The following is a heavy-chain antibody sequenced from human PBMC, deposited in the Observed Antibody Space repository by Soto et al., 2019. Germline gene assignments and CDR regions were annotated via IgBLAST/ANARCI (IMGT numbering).Heavy chain of an antibody. D-gene: IGHD6-13*01. CDR2: ISGSGGAT. CDR1: GFIPSSYA. CDR3: AKDAIMVSSSFNYFDF. Sequence: GSLRLSCVVSGFIPSSYAMSWVRQAPGKGLEWVSGISGSGGATSCADSVKGRFTISRDNSKNTLYLQMNSLSAEDTAIYYCAKDAIMVSSSFNYFDFWGQGALVTVSS. V-gene: IGHV3-23*01. J-gene: IGHJ4*02.